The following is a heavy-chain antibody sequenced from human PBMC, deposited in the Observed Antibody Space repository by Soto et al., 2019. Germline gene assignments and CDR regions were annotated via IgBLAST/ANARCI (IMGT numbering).Heavy chain of an antibody. V-gene: IGHV1-18*04. CDR3: ARRRYAFDI. CDR2: ISAYNGNT. CDR1: GYTFTGYY. Sequence: ASVKVSCKASGYTFTGYYMHWVRQALGQGLEWMGWISAYNGNTNYAQKLQGRVTMTTDTSTSTAYMELRSLRSDDTAVYYCARRRYAFDIWGQGTMVTVSS. J-gene: IGHJ3*02.